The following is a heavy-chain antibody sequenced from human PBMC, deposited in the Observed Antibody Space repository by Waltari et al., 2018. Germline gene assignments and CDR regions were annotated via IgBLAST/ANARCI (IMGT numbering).Heavy chain of an antibody. CDR1: GFTFSDYY. D-gene: IGHD3-22*01. V-gene: IGHV3-11*04. J-gene: IGHJ3*02. Sequence: QVQLAESGGGLVKPGGSLRLSCAASGFTFSDYYMGWIRQAPGEGLEWVSYISTSGSTIYYADSVKGRFTISRDNAKNSLYLQMNSLRAEDTAVYYCARDSADYYDSSGAFDICGQGTMVTVSS. CDR3: ARDSADYYDSSGAFDI. CDR2: ISTSGSTI.